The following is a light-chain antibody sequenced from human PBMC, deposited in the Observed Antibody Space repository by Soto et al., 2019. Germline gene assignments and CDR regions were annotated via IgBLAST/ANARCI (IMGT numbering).Light chain of an antibody. J-gene: IGKJ1*01. CDR2: AAS. CDR3: QNYNSAPRT. CDR1: QGISND. Sequence: DIQMTQSRSSLSASIGDRVTISCRASQGISNDLAWYQQKPGKVPYLLIYAASTSHSGVPSRFRGSGSGTDFTLTLSSLQPEDVATYYCQNYNSAPRTFGQGTKVDIK. V-gene: IGKV1-27*01.